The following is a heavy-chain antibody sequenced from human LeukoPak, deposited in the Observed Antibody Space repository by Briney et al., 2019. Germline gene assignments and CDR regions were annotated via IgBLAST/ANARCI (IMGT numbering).Heavy chain of an antibody. V-gene: IGHV1-18*01. D-gene: IGHD3-22*01. J-gene: IGHJ4*02. Sequence: ASVKVSCKASGYTFTSYGISWVRQAPGQGLEWIGWISAYNGNTNYAQKLQGRVTMTTDTSTSTAYMELRSLRSDDTAVYYCARGGVNYYDSSGYYPLDYWGQGTLVTVSS. CDR3: ARGGVNYYDSSGYYPLDY. CDR2: ISAYNGNT. CDR1: GYTFTSYG.